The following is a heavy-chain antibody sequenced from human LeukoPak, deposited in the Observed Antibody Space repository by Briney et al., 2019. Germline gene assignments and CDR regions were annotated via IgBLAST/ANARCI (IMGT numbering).Heavy chain of an antibody. V-gene: IGHV4-38-2*02. Sequence: PSETLSLTCTVSGYSISSGYYWGWIRQPPGKGLEWIGSIYHSGSTNYNPSLKSRVTISVDTSKNQFSLKLSSVTAADTAVYYCARLSSLANIAARGRTWLDPWGQGSLVTVSS. D-gene: IGHD6-6*01. CDR1: GYSISSGYY. CDR3: ARLSSLANIAARGRTWLDP. J-gene: IGHJ5*02. CDR2: IYHSGST.